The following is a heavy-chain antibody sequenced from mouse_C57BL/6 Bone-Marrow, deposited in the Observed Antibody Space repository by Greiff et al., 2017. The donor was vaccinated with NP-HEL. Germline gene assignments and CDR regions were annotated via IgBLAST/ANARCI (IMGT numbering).Heavy chain of an antibody. CDR1: GYTFTDYY. Sequence: EVQLQQSGPVLVKPGASVKMSCKASGYTFTDYYMNWVKQSHGKSLEWIGVINPYNGGNSYNQKFKGKATLTVDKSSSTAYMELNSLTSEDSAVYYCARFRYYYGSSYIYWYFDVWGTGTTVTVSS. V-gene: IGHV1-19*01. CDR2: INPYNGGN. D-gene: IGHD1-1*01. J-gene: IGHJ1*03. CDR3: ARFRYYYGSSYIYWYFDV.